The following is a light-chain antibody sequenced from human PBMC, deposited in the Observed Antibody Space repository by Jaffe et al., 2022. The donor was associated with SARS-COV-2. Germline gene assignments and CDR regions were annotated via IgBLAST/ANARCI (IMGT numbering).Light chain of an antibody. CDR2: EVS. Sequence: QSALTQPASVSGSPGQSITISCTGTSSDVGGYNYVSWYQQHPGKAPKLMIYEVSNRPSGVPDRFSGSKSGNTASLTISGLQAEDEADYYCSSYTSSSTLEVFGGGTKLTVL. CDR1: SSDVGGYNY. V-gene: IGLV2-14*01. CDR3: SSYTSSSTLEV. J-gene: IGLJ2*01.